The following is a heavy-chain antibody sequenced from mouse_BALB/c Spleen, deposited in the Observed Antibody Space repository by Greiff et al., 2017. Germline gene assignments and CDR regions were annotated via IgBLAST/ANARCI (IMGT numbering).Heavy chain of an antibody. CDR1: GFTFTDYY. J-gene: IGHJ2*01. V-gene: IGHV7-3*02. CDR2: IRNKANGYTT. D-gene: IGHD2-3*01. CDR3: ARDGYYYFDY. Sequence: EVQLVESGGGLVQPGGSLRLSCATSGFTFTDYYMSWVRQPPGKALEWLGFIRNKANGYTTEYSASVKGRFTISRDNSQSILYLQMNTLRAEDSATYYCARDGYYYFDYWGQGTTLTVSS.